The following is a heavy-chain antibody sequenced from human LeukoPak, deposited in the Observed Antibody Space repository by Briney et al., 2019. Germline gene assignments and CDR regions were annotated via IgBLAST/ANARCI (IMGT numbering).Heavy chain of an antibody. Sequence: GGSLRLSCAASGFTVSSNYMSWVRQTPGKGLEWLSHISSSSGTLHYADSVKGRFTISRDNAKNSLYLQMNSLGVEDTGIYYCARDSPGGSYPCDSWGQGTLVSVSS. D-gene: IGHD1-26*01. CDR2: ISSSSGTL. CDR1: GFTVSSNY. J-gene: IGHJ4*02. CDR3: ARDSPGGSYPCDS. V-gene: IGHV3-48*04.